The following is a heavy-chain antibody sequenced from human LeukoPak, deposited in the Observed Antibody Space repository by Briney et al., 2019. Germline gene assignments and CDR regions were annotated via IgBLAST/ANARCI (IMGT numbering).Heavy chain of an antibody. CDR2: ISYDGNSE. V-gene: IGHV3-30*09. Sequence: GGSLRLSCTVSGFTFSGSSMHWLRQAPGQGLEWVATISYDGNSEYYRDSVKGRFAVSRVNSKNTLYLQMQSLRHEDTAVHFCARPGDSPFDHWGQGTLVTVSS. CDR1: GFTFSGSS. CDR3: ARPGDSPFDH. J-gene: IGHJ4*02. D-gene: IGHD5-18*01.